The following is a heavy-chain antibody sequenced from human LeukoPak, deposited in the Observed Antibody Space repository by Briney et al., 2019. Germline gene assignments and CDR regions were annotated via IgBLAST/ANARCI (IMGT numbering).Heavy chain of an antibody. V-gene: IGHV4-34*01. Sequence: SETLSLTCAVYGGTFSGYYWSWIRQPPGKGLEWIGEINHSGNTNYSPSLKSRVTISIDTSKNQFSLKLSSVTAADTAIYYCARPFLRFSSGWHFDYWGQGILVTVSS. CDR2: INHSGNT. CDR3: ARPFLRFSSGWHFDY. J-gene: IGHJ4*02. CDR1: GGTFSGYY. D-gene: IGHD6-19*01.